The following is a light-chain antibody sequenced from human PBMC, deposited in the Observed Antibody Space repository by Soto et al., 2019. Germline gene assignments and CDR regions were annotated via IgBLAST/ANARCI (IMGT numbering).Light chain of an antibody. CDR3: QQYGSSPPMYT. CDR1: QSISSTY. CDR2: DVS. J-gene: IGKJ5*01. V-gene: IGKV3-20*01. Sequence: EIVLTQSPGTLSLSPGERATLSCRASQSISSTYLAWYQQKPGQAPRLLIHDVSRRATGIPDRFSGSGSGTGFTLTISGLQPEDFAVYYCQQYGSSPPMYTFGQGTRLESK.